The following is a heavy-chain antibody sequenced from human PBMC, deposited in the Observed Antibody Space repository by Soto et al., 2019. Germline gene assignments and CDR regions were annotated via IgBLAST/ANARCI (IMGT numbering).Heavy chain of an antibody. CDR3: ARVDPTLLGQDY. D-gene: IGHD1-26*01. CDR1: GYTLTSDA. V-gene: IGHV1-18*01. CDR2: INAYNGNT. J-gene: IGHJ4*02. Sequence: ASVKVSCKASGYTLTSDAMRWVRQAPGQGLEWMGWINAYNGNTNYAQKLQGRVTMTTDTSTSTAYMELRSLRSDDTAVYYCARVDPTLLGQDYWGQGTLVTV.